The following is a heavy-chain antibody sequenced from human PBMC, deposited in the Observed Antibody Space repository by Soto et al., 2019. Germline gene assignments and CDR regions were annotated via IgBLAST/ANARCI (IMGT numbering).Heavy chain of an antibody. CDR2: ISPGSRYP. CDR3: VRGGGGGLFDP. J-gene: IGHJ5*02. Sequence: GGSLRLSCAGSGFTFGDSYMSWIRQAPGKGLEWLSYISPGSRYPAYADSVKGRLTISRDNAKRSLYLQMMSLTAEDTAIYYCVRGGGGGLFDPWGQGTMVTVSS. V-gene: IGHV3-11*06. CDR1: GFTFGDSY. D-gene: IGHD2-15*01.